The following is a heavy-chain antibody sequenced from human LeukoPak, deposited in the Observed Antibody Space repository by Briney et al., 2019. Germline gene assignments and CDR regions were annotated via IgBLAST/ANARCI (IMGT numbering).Heavy chain of an antibody. Sequence: GGSLRLSCAASGVPFNDYYMAWIRQAPGKGLEWVSYISNTGSTIYYADSVKGRFTISRDNAKKSLYLQMSSLRAEDTAVYYCARGELYSSSWHDAFDFWGQGTMVTVSP. J-gene: IGHJ3*01. CDR2: ISNTGSTI. CDR3: ARGELYSSSWHDAFDF. CDR1: GVPFNDYY. D-gene: IGHD6-13*01. V-gene: IGHV3-11*01.